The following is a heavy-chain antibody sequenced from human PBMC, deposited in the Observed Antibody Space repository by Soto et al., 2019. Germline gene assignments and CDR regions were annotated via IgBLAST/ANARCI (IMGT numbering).Heavy chain of an antibody. Sequence: PGQSLKISCQGSGYSFTNYWIGWVRQMPGKGLEWMGIIYPDDSDTKYSPSFQGQVTISTDKSISTGYLQWSNLKASDTATYYCAGQARPHYYYYDMDVWGQGTTVTVSS. V-gene: IGHV5-51*01. CDR3: AGQARPHYYYYDMDV. CDR2: IYPDDSDT. CDR1: GYSFTNYW. J-gene: IGHJ6*02.